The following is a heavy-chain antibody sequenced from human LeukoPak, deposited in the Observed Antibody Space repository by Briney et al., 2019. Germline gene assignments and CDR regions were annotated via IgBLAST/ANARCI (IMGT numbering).Heavy chain of an antibody. CDR1: GGTFSSYA. CDR2: INPNNDGT. J-gene: IGHJ6*04. Sequence: ASVKVSCKASGGTFSSYAISWVRQAPGQGLEWMGGINPNNDGTNYVQKFQGRVTMTRDTSISTAYMELSRLRSDDTAVYYCAIRTLGLLRKGGAMDVWGKGTTVTVSP. V-gene: IGHV1-2*02. D-gene: IGHD5-12*01. CDR3: AIRTLGLLRKGGAMDV.